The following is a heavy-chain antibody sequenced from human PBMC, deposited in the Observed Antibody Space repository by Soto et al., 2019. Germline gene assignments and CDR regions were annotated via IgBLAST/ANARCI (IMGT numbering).Heavy chain of an antibody. V-gene: IGHV4-34*01. J-gene: IGHJ3*02. CDR3: ARGSHDDSSGYYYTDAFDI. Sequence: SETLSLTCAVYGGSFSGYYWSWIRQPPGKGLEWIGEINHSGSTNYNPSLKSRVTISVDTSKNQFSLKLSSVTAADTAVYYCARGSHDDSSGYYYTDAFDIWGQGTMVT. D-gene: IGHD3-22*01. CDR2: INHSGST. CDR1: GGSFSGYY.